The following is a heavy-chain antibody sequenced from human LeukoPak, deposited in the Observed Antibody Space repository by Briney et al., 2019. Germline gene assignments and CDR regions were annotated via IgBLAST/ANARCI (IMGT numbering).Heavy chain of an antibody. V-gene: IGHV3-30*03. CDR2: ISYDGSNK. D-gene: IGHD5-18*01. J-gene: IGHJ4*02. Sequence: GGSLRLSCAGSGFSVTNDYMNWVRQAPGKGLEWVAVISYDGSNKYYADSVKGRFTISRDNSKNTLYLQMNSLRAEDTAVYYCARDVPPRGYSYGLRYWGQGTLVTVSS. CDR3: ARDVPPRGYSYGLRY. CDR1: GFSVTNDY.